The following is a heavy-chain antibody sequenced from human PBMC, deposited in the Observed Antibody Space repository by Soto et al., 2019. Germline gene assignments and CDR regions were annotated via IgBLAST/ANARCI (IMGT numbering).Heavy chain of an antibody. D-gene: IGHD7-27*01. V-gene: IGHV1-8*01. CDR3: ARGTGDLNYYYYYMDV. Sequence: GASVKVSCKASGYTFTSYDINWVRQATGQGLEWMGWMNPNSGNTGYAQKFQGRVTMTRNTSISTAYMELSSLRSEDTAVYYCARGTGDLNYYYYYMDVWGKGTTVTVSS. J-gene: IGHJ6*03. CDR1: GYTFTSYD. CDR2: MNPNSGNT.